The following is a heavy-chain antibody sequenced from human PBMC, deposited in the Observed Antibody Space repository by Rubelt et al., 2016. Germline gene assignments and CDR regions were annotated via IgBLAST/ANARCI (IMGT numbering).Heavy chain of an antibody. CDR1: GYTFTGYY. CDR3: ARGPGDFDY. J-gene: IGHJ4*02. Sequence: QVQLVQSGAEVKKPGASVKVSCKASGYTFTGYYMHWVRQAPGQGLEWMGWINPNSGGTNYAKKFQGRVTMSRETSISTAYMELSRLRSDDTAVYYCARGPGDFDYWGQGTLVTVSS. CDR2: INPNSGGT. V-gene: IGHV1-2*02.